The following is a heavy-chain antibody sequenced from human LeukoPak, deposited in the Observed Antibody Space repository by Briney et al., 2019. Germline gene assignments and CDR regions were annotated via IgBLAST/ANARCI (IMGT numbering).Heavy chain of an antibody. D-gene: IGHD3-10*01. Sequence: GGSLRLSCASSGFTVSSNYMSWVRQAPGKGLEWVSVIYSGGSTYYADSVKGRFTISRDNSKNTLYLQMNSLRAEDTAVYYCARDREYYFDYWGQGTLVTVSS. CDR3: ARDREYYFDY. CDR2: IYSGGST. V-gene: IGHV3-53*01. CDR1: GFTVSSNY. J-gene: IGHJ4*02.